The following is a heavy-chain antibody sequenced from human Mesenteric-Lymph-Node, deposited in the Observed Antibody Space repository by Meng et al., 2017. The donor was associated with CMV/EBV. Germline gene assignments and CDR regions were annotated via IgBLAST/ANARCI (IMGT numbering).Heavy chain of an antibody. CDR3: ARGRPGGFLYYFDY. J-gene: IGHJ4*02. CDR2: INHSGST. V-gene: IGHV4-34*01. Sequence: GSLRLSCDVYGGSFDIYYWSWIRQAPGKGLEWIGEINHSGSTNYNPSLKSRVTLSADMSKKQLSLRLTSVTAADTAVYYCARGRPGGFLYYFDYWGQGALVTVSS. CDR1: GGSFDIYY. D-gene: IGHD4-23*01.